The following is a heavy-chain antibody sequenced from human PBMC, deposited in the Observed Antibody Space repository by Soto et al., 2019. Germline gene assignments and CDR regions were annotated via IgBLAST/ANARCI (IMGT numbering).Heavy chain of an antibody. CDR3: ARERGSSSPWYFDY. Sequence: GGSLRLSCAASGFTFSSYGMHWVRQAPGKGLEWVAVIWYDGSNKYYADSVKGRFTISRDNSKNTLYLQMNSLRAEDTAVYYCARERGSSSPWYFDYRGQGTLVTVSS. V-gene: IGHV3-33*01. D-gene: IGHD6-6*01. CDR1: GFTFSSYG. CDR2: IWYDGSNK. J-gene: IGHJ4*02.